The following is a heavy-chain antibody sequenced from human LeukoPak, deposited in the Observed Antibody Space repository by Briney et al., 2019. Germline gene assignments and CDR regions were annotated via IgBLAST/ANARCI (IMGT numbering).Heavy chain of an antibody. CDR1: GYTFTSYG. CDR3: ARERRPRIQLWLHYYYMDV. CDR2: ISAYNGNT. Sequence: ASVKVSCKASGYTFTSYGISWVRQAPGQGLEWMGWISAYNGNTNYAQKLQGRVTMTTDTSTSTAYMELRSLRSGDTAVYYCARERRPRIQLWLHYYYMDVWGKGTTVTVSS. V-gene: IGHV1-18*01. J-gene: IGHJ6*03. D-gene: IGHD5-18*01.